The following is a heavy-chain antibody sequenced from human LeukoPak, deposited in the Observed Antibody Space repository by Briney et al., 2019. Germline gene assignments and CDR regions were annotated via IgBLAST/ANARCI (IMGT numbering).Heavy chain of an antibody. Sequence: GGSLRPSCAASDFPFSASAMHWVRQASGKGLEWVGRVGSRLNGYATAYAASVKGRFTISRDDSKNTAYLQMNSLKTEDTAVYYCTVFWSGNYQYFDVWGKGTTVTVSS. D-gene: IGHD3-3*01. CDR2: VGSRLNGYAT. CDR3: TVFWSGNYQYFDV. CDR1: DFPFSASA. V-gene: IGHV3-73*01. J-gene: IGHJ6*04.